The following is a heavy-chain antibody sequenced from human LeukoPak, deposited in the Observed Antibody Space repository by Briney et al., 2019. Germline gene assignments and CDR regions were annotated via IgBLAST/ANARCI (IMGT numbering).Heavy chain of an antibody. V-gene: IGHV4-59*01. CDR2: IYYSGST. Sequence: NPSETLSLTCTVSGGSISSYYWSWIRQPPGKGLEWIGYIYYSGSTNYNPSLKSRVTISVDTSKNQFSLKLSSVTAADTAVYYCARANDSSGYYFRVDAFDIWGQGTMVTVSS. J-gene: IGHJ3*02. CDR3: ARANDSSGYYFRVDAFDI. CDR1: GGSISSYY. D-gene: IGHD3-22*01.